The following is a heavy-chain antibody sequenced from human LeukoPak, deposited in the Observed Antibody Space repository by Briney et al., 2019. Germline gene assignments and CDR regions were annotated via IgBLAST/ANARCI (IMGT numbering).Heavy chain of an antibody. V-gene: IGHV4-34*01. CDR2: INHSGST. Sequence: SETLSLTCAVYGGSFSGYYWSWIRQPPGKGLEWIGEINHSGSTNYNPSLKSRVTIPVDTFKNQFSLKLSSVTAADTAVYYCARAEGYCSSTSCSEYFQHWGEGTLVTVSS. CDR1: GGSFSGYY. D-gene: IGHD2-2*01. CDR3: ARAEGYCSSTSCSEYFQH. J-gene: IGHJ1*01.